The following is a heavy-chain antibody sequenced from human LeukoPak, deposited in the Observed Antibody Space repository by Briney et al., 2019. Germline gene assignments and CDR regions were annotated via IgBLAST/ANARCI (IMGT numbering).Heavy chain of an antibody. D-gene: IGHD2-2*01. CDR1: GDSVSINSVT. J-gene: IGHJ5*02. V-gene: IGHV6-1*01. CDR3: ARRLTQYDCFDP. Sequence: SQTLSLTCAISGDSVSINSVTWNWIRQSPSKGLEWLGRTYYRSTWYNDYAVSVRGRITVNPDTSKNQFSLHLNSVTPEDTAVYYCARRLTQYDCFDPWGQGILVTVSS. CDR2: TYYRSTWYN.